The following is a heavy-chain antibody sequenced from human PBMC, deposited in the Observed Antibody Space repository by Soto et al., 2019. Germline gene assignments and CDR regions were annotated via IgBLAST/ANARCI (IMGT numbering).Heavy chain of an antibody. Sequence: SGPTLVNPTETLTLTCTFSGFSLTSPGMCVSWIRQSPGKALEWLALIERDDDDKYYSTSLKTRLTISKDTRKNQVVLTMANVEPADTATYYCARSIRGPRRFNGMDVWGQGTTVTAP. CDR3: ARSIRGPRRFNGMDV. CDR2: IERDDDDK. D-gene: IGHD1-20*01. J-gene: IGHJ6*02. V-gene: IGHV2-70*13. CDR1: GFSLTSPGMC.